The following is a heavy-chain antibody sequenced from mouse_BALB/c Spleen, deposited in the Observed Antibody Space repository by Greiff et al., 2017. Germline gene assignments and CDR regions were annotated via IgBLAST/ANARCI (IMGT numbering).Heavy chain of an antibody. CDR3: ANLYGNYWFAY. CDR2: ISSGGSYT. J-gene: IGHJ3*01. D-gene: IGHD2-1*01. Sequence: EVKLVESGGDLVKPGGSLKLSCAASGFTFSSYGMSWVRQTPDKRLEWVATISSGGSYTYYPDSVKGRFTISRDNAKNTLYLQMSSLKSEDTAMYYCANLYGNYWFAYWGQGTLVTVSA. CDR1: GFTFSSYG. V-gene: IGHV5-6*02.